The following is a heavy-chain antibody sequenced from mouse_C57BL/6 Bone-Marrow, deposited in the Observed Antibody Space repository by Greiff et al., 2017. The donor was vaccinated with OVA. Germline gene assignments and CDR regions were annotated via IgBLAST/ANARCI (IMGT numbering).Heavy chain of an antibody. CDR2: IYPGSGST. CDR3: ARGLLRDY. V-gene: IGHV1-55*01. J-gene: IGHJ2*01. Sequence: VQLQQPGAELVKPGASVKMSCKASGYTFTSYWITWVKQRPGQGLEWIGDIYPGSGSTNYNGKFKGKATLTADKSSSTAYMQLSSLTSEDSAVYLCARGLLRDYWGKGTTLTVSS. D-gene: IGHD2-3*01. CDR1: GYTFTSYW.